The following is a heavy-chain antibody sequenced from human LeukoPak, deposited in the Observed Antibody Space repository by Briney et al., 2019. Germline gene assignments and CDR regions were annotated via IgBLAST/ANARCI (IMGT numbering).Heavy chain of an antibody. CDR2: ISGSGGST. V-gene: IGHV3-23*01. D-gene: IGHD2-2*01. J-gene: IGHJ4*02. CDR1: GFTFSSYA. CDR3: ASQQYRTTLDY. Sequence: GGSLRLSCAASGFTFSSYAMSWVRQAPGKGLELVSAISGSGGSTYYADSVKGRFTISRDNSKNTLYLQMNSLRAEDTAVYYGASQQYRTTLDYWGQGTLVTVSS.